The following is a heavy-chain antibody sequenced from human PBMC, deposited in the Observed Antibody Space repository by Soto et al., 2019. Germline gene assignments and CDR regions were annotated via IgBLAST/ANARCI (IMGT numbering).Heavy chain of an antibody. CDR1: GYSFTNND. CDR3: ARMATFGSLNWFDP. D-gene: IGHD3-16*01. V-gene: IGHV1-8*01. Sequence: ASVKVSCKASGYSFTNNDVSWVRQATGQGLEWMGWMNPGSGDTGYAQKFQGRVTMTRDVSIATAYMELSSLRSDDTAIYYCARMATFGSLNWFDPWGQGTLVTVSS. J-gene: IGHJ5*02. CDR2: MNPGSGDT.